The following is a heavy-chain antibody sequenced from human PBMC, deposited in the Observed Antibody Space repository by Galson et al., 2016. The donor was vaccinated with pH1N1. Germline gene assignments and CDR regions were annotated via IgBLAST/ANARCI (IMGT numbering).Heavy chain of an antibody. CDR3: AREDYYDTDLSDWYFDL. D-gene: IGHD3-22*01. CDR2: IIPIFNTA. Sequence: SVKVSCKASGGTFGSYGINWVRQAPGQGLEWMGGIIPIFNTAKYAQNLQGRVTITADESATTAYMELTSLRSEDTAMYFCAREDYYDTDLSDWYFDLWGRGTLLTVSS. V-gene: IGHV1-69*13. CDR1: GGTFGSYG. J-gene: IGHJ2*01.